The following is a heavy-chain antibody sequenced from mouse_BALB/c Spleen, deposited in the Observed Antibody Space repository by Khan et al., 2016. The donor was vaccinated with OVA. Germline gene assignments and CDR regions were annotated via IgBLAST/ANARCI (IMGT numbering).Heavy chain of an antibody. CDR1: GYTFTDHY. J-gene: IGHJ2*01. CDR3: ARMDTASFDF. CDR2: IYPGSGNT. Sequence: QVQLQQSGADLARPGASVKLSCKASGYTFTDHYITWVKQKTGQGLEWIGEIYPGSGNTYYNENFKGKASLTADTSSNTAYMQLSSLTAEYSAVYYCARMDTASFDFWGQGTTLTVSS. V-gene: IGHV1-77*01.